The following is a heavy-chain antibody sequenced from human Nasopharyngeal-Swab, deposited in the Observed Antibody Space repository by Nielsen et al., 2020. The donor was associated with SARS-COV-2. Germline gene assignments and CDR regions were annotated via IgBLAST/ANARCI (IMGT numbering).Heavy chain of an antibody. V-gene: IGHV4-59*01. CDR2: IYYSGST. CDR1: GGSLSSYY. Sequence: SETLSLTCTVSGGSLSSYYWSWIRQPPGKGLEWIGYIYYSGSTNYNPSLKSRVTISVDTSKNQFSLKLSSVTAADTAVYYCARELRIGNFDYWGQGTLVTVSS. D-gene: IGHD2-15*01. J-gene: IGHJ4*02. CDR3: ARELRIGNFDY.